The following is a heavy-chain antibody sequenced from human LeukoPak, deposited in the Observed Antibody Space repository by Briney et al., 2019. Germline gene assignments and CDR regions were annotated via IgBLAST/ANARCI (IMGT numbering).Heavy chain of an antibody. CDR1: GFTFSSYA. V-gene: IGHV3-30*04. D-gene: IGHD6-6*01. CDR2: ISYDGSNK. Sequence: GGSLRLSCAASGFTFSSYAMHWVRQAPGKGLEWVAVISYDGSNKYYADSVKGRFTISRDNSKNTLYLQMNSLRAEDTAVYYCARKLQQLVRGGFSNWFDPWGQGTLVTVSS. CDR3: ARKLQQLVRGGFSNWFDP. J-gene: IGHJ5*02.